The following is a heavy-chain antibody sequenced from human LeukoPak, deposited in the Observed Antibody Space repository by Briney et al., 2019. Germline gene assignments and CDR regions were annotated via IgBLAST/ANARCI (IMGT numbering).Heavy chain of an antibody. CDR2: INPNSGST. CDR1: GYTFTGYY. V-gene: IGHV1-2*02. J-gene: IGHJ4*02. D-gene: IGHD3-16*01. Sequence: ASVKVSCKASGYTFTGYYMHWVRQAPGQGLEWMGWINPNSGSTNYAQKFQGRVTMTRDTSISTAYMELSRLRSDDTAVYYCARVPYVWGSIDYWGQGTLVTVSS. CDR3: ARVPYVWGSIDY.